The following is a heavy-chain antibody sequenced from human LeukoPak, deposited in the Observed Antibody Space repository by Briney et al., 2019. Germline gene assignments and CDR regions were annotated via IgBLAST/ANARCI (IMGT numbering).Heavy chain of an antibody. Sequence: GASVKVSCKASGYTFTGYYMHWVRQAPGQGLEWMGWINPNSGGTNYAQKFQGRVTMTRDTSISTAYMGLSRLRSDDTAVYYCARVPEMATIIDPFFDYWGQGTLVTVSS. CDR2: INPNSGGT. D-gene: IGHD5-24*01. V-gene: IGHV1-2*02. CDR3: ARVPEMATIIDPFFDY. J-gene: IGHJ4*02. CDR1: GYTFTGYY.